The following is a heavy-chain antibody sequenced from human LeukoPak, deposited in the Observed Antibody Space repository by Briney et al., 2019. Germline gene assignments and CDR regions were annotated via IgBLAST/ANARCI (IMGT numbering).Heavy chain of an antibody. CDR2: IYHSGST. CDR3: ARGYYGSGFFFTGYYYYYGMDV. CDR1: GGSFSGYY. V-gene: IGHV4-34*01. J-gene: IGHJ6*02. Sequence: SETLSLTCAVYGGSFSGYYWSWIRQPPGKGLEWIGEIYHSGSTSYNPSLKSRVTISVDKSKNQFSLKLSSVTAADTAVYYCARGYYGSGFFFTGYYYYYGMDVWGQGTTVTVSS. D-gene: IGHD3-10*01.